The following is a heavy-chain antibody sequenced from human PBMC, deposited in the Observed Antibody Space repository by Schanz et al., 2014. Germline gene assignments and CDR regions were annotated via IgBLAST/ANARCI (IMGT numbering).Heavy chain of an antibody. J-gene: IGHJ3*02. V-gene: IGHV3-23*01. CDR2: MNERHSTI. CDR3: AKGRVGELSAFDI. CDR1: GFSFSSYA. D-gene: IGHD3-10*01. Sequence: EVQLLESGGGLVQPGGSLRLSCATSGFSFSSYAINWVRQARGKGLEWVSAMNERHSTIYYADSVRGRITMSRDNSKNTLYLQMNRLRAEDTAVYYCAKGRVGELSAFDIWGQGTMVTDSS.